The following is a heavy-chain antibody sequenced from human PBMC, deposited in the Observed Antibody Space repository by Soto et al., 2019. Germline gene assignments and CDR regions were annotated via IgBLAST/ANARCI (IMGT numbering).Heavy chain of an antibody. CDR2: IIPILGIA. V-gene: IGHV1-69*02. CDR3: ARGGGYSYGLGGYFDY. D-gene: IGHD5-18*01. CDR1: GGTFSSYT. Sequence: QVQLVQSGAEVKKPGSSVKVSCKASGGTFSSYTISWVRQAPGQGLEWMGRIIPILGIANYAQKFQGRVTITADKTTSTAYMELSSLRSEDTAVYYCARGGGYSYGLGGYFDYWGQGTLVTVSS. J-gene: IGHJ4*02.